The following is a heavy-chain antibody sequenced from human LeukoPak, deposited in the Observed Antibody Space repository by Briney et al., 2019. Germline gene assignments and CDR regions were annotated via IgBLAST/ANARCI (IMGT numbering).Heavy chain of an antibody. CDR1: GFSFSSYA. CDR3: ARDVEFST. Sequence: GGSLRLSCAASGFSFSSYAMSWVRQAPGKGLEWVSATSGSGGNTNYADSVKGRFTISRDNSKSTLYLQMNSLRAEDTAIYYCARDVEFSTWGLGTMVTVSS. D-gene: IGHD3-3*02. V-gene: IGHV3-23*01. J-gene: IGHJ3*01. CDR2: TSGSGGNT.